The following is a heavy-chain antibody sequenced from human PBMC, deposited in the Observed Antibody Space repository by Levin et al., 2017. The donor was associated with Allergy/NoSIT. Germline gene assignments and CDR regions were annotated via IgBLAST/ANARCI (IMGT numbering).Heavy chain of an antibody. Sequence: PGGSLRLSCAASGFTFSSYWMSWVRQAPGKGLEWVANIKQDGSEKYYVDSVKGRFTISRDNAKNSLYLQMNSLRAEDTAVYYCARTPSSWNRGGFYLYGMDVWGQGTTVTVSS. J-gene: IGHJ6*02. CDR3: ARTPSSWNRGGFYLYGMDV. CDR1: GFTFSSYW. CDR2: IKQDGSEK. D-gene: IGHD6-13*01. V-gene: IGHV3-7*01.